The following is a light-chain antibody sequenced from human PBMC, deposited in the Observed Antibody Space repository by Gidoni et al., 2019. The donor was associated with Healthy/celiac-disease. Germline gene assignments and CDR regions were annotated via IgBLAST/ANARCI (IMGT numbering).Light chain of an antibody. J-gene: IGKJ5*01. Sequence: DIQMTQYPSTLSASVGDRVTITCRASQSISSWLAWYQQKPGKAPKLLIYKASSLESGVPSRFSCSGSGTEFTLTISSLQPDDFATYYCQQYNSYSPITFGQGTRLEIK. V-gene: IGKV1-5*03. CDR3: QQYNSYSPIT. CDR1: QSISSW. CDR2: KAS.